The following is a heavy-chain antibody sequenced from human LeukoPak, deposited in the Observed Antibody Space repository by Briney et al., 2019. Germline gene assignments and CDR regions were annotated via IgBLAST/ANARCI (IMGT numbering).Heavy chain of an antibody. D-gene: IGHD1-26*01. CDR1: GFTFSSYE. CDR2: ISSSGSTI. Sequence: GGSLRLSCAASGFTFSSYEMNWVRQAPGKGLEWVPYISSSGSTIYYADSVKGRFTISRDNAKNSLCLQMNSLRAEDTAVYYCSGSYYQLPDYWGQGTLVTVSS. CDR3: SGSYYQLPDY. V-gene: IGHV3-48*03. J-gene: IGHJ4*02.